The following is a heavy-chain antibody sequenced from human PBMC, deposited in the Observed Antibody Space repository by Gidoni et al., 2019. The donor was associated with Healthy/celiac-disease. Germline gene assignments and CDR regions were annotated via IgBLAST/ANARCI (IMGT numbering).Heavy chain of an antibody. D-gene: IGHD6-19*01. CDR2: ISWNSGSI. CDR1: GFTFDDYA. Sequence: EVQLVESGGGLVQPGRSLRLSCAAPGFTFDDYAMHWVRQAPGKGLEWVSGISWNSGSIGYADSVKGRFTISRDNAKNSLYLQMNSLRAEDTALYYCAKVSSSGWYAASDYWGQGTLVTVSS. CDR3: AKVSSSGWYAASDY. V-gene: IGHV3-9*01. J-gene: IGHJ4*02.